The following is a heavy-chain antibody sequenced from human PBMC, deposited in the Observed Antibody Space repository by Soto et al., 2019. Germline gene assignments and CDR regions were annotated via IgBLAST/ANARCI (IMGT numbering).Heavy chain of an antibody. V-gene: IGHV3-21*01. CDR3: ARDLGSRYGGYDY. CDR2: ISSSSSYI. Sequence: GGSLRLSCAASGFTFSSYSMNWVRQAPGKGLEWVSSISSSSSYIYYADSVKGRFTISRDNAKNSLYLQMNSLRAEDTAVYYCARDLGSRYGGYDYWGQGTLVTVSS. J-gene: IGHJ4*02. CDR1: GFTFSSYS. D-gene: IGHD5-12*01.